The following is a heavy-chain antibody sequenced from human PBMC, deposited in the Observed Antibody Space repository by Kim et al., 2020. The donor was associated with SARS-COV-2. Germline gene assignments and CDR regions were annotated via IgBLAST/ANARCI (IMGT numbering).Heavy chain of an antibody. Sequence: GGSLRLSCATSGLYIIHWVRQAPGKGLEWVAAMSFDGFSKYFADSVKGRFTISRDDSKNMVWLQLNSLRDEDSAIYYCATEGGTSGRCGYFDYWSQGTLVTVSS. V-gene: IGHV3-30*04. CDR1: GLYI. J-gene: IGHJ4*02. CDR2: MSFDGFSK. D-gene: IGHD6-19*01. CDR3: ATEGGTSGRCGYFDY.